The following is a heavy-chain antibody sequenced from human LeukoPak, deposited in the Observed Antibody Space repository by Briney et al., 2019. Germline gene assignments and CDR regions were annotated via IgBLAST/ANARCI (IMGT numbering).Heavy chain of an antibody. J-gene: IGHJ6*02. Sequence: PGRSLRLSCAASGFTSSSYAMHWVRQAPGKGLEWVAVISYDGSNKYYADSVKGRFTISRDNSKNTLYLQMNSLRAEDTAVYYCARGEWSDSSGYYYYYGMDVWGQGTTVTVSS. D-gene: IGHD3-22*01. V-gene: IGHV3-30-3*01. CDR2: ISYDGSNK. CDR1: GFTSSSYA. CDR3: ARGEWSDSSGYYYYYGMDV.